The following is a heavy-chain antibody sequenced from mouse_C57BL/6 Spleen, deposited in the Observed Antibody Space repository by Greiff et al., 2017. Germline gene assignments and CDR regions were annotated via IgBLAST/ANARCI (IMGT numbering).Heavy chain of an antibody. CDR2: IYPGSGNT. CDR3: AREYGYFDY. D-gene: IGHD2-10*02. J-gene: IGHJ2*01. Sequence: QVQLQQSGAELVRPGASVKLSCKASGYTFTDYYINWVKQRPGQGLEWIARIYPGSGNTYYNEKLKGMATLTAEKSSSTAYMQLSSLTSEDTAVYFCAREYGYFDYWGQGTTLTVSS. CDR1: GYTFTDYY. V-gene: IGHV1-76*01.